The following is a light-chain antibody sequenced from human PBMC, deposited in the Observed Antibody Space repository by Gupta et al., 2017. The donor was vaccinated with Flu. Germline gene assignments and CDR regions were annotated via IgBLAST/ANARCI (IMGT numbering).Light chain of an antibody. CDR2: AAS. Sequence: DIQITQSPSALSASVGDRVTITCRASQTISNYLNWYQQKPGKAPELLIYAASSLQSGVPSRFSGSGSGTDFTLTITSLQPEDFATYYCQQTYSSPGFGGGTKVEIK. CDR3: QQTYSSPG. CDR1: QTISNY. V-gene: IGKV1-39*01. J-gene: IGKJ4*01.